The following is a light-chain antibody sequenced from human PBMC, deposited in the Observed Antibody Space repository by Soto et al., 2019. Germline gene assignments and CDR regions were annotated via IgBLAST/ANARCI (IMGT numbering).Light chain of an antibody. V-gene: IGKV1D-13*01. CDR1: QGISSA. J-gene: IGKJ4*01. Sequence: AIQLTQSPSSLSASVGDRVTITCRASQGISSALAWYQQKPGKAPKLLIYDASSLESGVPSRFSGSGSGTDFTLTISSLQPEDFATYYCQQFNNQLTFGGGTKVDIK. CDR3: QQFNNQLT. CDR2: DAS.